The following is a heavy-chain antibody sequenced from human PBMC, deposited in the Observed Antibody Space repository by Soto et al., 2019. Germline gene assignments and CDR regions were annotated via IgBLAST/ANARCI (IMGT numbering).Heavy chain of an antibody. J-gene: IGHJ4*02. Sequence: QVQLVESGGGVVQPGRSLRLSCAASGFTFSSYGMHWVRQAPGKGLEWVAVIWYDGSNKYYADSVKGRFTISRDNSKNTLYLQRNSLRAEDTAVYYCARVQGEDFWSGYELGPFDYWGQGTLVTVSS. CDR2: IWYDGSNK. V-gene: IGHV3-33*01. CDR3: ARVQGEDFWSGYELGPFDY. D-gene: IGHD3-3*01. CDR1: GFTFSSYG.